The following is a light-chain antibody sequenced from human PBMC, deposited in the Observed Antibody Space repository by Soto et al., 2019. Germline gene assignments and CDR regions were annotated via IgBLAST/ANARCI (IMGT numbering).Light chain of an antibody. CDR3: QKHNGAPFT. Sequence: DIQMTQSPSSLSASIGDRVTITCRASQGISTYLAWYQQKPGKVPKLLIYAASTLQSGVPSRFSGSGSGTDFTLTINNLQPEDVATYYCQKHNGAPFTFGPGTKVEIK. V-gene: IGKV1-27*01. CDR1: QGISTY. J-gene: IGKJ3*01. CDR2: AAS.